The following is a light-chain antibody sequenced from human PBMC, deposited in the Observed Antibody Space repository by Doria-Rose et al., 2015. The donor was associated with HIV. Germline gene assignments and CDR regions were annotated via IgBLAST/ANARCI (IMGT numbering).Light chain of an antibody. Sequence: TQSPGTLSLSPGERATLSCRASQSVSANYLAWYQQRPGQSPRLLIYGASSRATDIPDRFSCRGSGTDFTLTISRLEPEDCAVYYCHQYASSRTFGQGTKAEIK. CDR3: HQYASSRT. CDR1: QSVSANY. J-gene: IGKJ1*01. CDR2: GAS. V-gene: IGKV3-20*01.